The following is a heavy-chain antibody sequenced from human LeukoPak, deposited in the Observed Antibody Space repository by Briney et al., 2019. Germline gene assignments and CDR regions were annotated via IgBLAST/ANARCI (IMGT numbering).Heavy chain of an antibody. CDR1: GYSFTSYW. J-gene: IGHJ4*02. CDR3: ARRGRELRALYYFDY. D-gene: IGHD1-26*01. Sequence: GESLKISCKGSGYSFTSYWIGWVRQMPGKGLEWMGIIYPGDSDTRYSPSFQGQVTISADKSISTAYLQWSSLKASDTAMYYCARRGRELRALYYFDYWGQGTLVTVSS. CDR2: IYPGDSDT. V-gene: IGHV5-51*01.